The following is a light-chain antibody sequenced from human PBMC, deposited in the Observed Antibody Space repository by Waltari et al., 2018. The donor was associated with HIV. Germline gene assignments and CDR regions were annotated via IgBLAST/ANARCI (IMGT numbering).Light chain of an antibody. CDR3: QSYDSSMSSVL. CDR1: GSNIAAGSD. Sequence: QSVLTQPPSVSGAPGQRVTISCTGGGSNIAAGSDVHWDRHAPALAPKLLICGRNNRPFGVPDRFAGSKSDTSASMAITARQAEDEADYYCQSYDSSMSSVLFGGGTKLTVL. V-gene: IGLV1-40*01. J-gene: IGLJ3*02. CDR2: GRN.